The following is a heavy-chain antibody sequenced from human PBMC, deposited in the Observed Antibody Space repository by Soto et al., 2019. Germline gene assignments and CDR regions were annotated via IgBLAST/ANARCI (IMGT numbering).Heavy chain of an antibody. D-gene: IGHD3-10*01. CDR3: VKNSGWFNT. V-gene: IGHV3-23*01. J-gene: IGHJ5*02. CDR1: GFTFGTTD. CDR2: IDGSGGIT. Sequence: QLLQSGGGLVHPGGPLTLSCAASGFTFGTTDLSWVRQAPGAGLEWVSTIDGSGGITYYADSVKGRFTISRDNSRNTVYLQMNSLRGDDTALYYCVKNSGWFNTWGQGALVTVSS.